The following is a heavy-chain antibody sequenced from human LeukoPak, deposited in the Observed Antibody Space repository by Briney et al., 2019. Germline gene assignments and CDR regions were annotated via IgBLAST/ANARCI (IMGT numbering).Heavy chain of an antibody. D-gene: IGHD6-19*01. CDR2: IYPGDSDT. CDR3: AISPTVAGSDFDY. CDR1: EYSFTRYW. Sequence: GESLKISCKGSEYSFTRYWIGWVRQMPGKGLEWMGIIYPGDSDTRYSPSFQGQVTISADKSISTAYLQWSSLKASDTAMYYCAISPTVAGSDFDYWGQGTLVTVSS. J-gene: IGHJ4*02. V-gene: IGHV5-51*01.